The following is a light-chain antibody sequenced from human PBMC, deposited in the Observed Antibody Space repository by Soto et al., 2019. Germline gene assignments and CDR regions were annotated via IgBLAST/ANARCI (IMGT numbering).Light chain of an antibody. CDR1: QSVDSY. CDR3: QQXSNWPPT. Sequence: EIVLTQSPATLSLSPGERPTLSCRASQSVDSYLAWYQQKPGQAPRLLIYDASNRATGIPARFSGSGSGTDFTLTISSLEPEDFAVXYCQQXSNWPPTFGQGTKVEIK. CDR2: DAS. V-gene: IGKV3-11*01. J-gene: IGKJ1*01.